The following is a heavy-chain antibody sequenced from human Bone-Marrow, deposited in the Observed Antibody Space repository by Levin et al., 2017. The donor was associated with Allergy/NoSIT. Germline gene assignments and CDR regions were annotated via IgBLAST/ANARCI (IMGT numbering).Heavy chain of an antibody. D-gene: IGHD1-1*01. V-gene: IGHV4-59*01. CDR2: IYFTGST. CDR3: ARAGNNWDRIWFDP. J-gene: IGHJ5*02. CDR1: GGSIGNYY. Sequence: SETLSLTCTVSGGSIGNYYWAWIRQSPGKGLEYIGYIYFTGSTNYNPSLKSRLTISLDTSKNHFSLKLTSVTAADTAVYFCARAGNNWDRIWFDPWGQGTLVTVSS.